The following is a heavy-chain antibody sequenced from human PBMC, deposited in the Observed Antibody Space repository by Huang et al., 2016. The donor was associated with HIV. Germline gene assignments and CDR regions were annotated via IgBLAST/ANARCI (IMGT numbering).Heavy chain of an antibody. V-gene: IGHV3-9*01. J-gene: IGHJ2*01. D-gene: IGHD6-19*01. CDR2: FGDNSGGL. Sequence: EVQLVESGGGLVQPGKSLRLSCAASGFDFQHYAMTWVRLAPGKGLEWVAVFGDNSGGLGYADSVKGRFVISRDNGKNSLYLQMDSLRTEDTALYYCAKGGRQWLVRRYFDLWGRGILVTVSS. CDR3: AKGGRQWLVRRYFDL. CDR1: GFDFQHYA.